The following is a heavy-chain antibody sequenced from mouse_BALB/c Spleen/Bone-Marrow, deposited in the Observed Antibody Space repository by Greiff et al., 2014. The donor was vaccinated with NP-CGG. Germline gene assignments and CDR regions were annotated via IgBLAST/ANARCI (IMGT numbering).Heavy chain of an antibody. V-gene: IGHV1-9*01. Sequence: VKLQESGAELMKPGASVKISCKATGYTFSSYWIEWVKQRPGHGLEWIGEILPGSGTTNYNEKFKGKAKFTADTSSNTAYMQFSSLTSEDSAVYYCARDYRYDYAMDYWGQGTSVTVPS. D-gene: IGHD2-14*01. CDR3: ARDYRYDYAMDY. CDR1: GYTFSSYW. CDR2: ILPGSGTT. J-gene: IGHJ4*01.